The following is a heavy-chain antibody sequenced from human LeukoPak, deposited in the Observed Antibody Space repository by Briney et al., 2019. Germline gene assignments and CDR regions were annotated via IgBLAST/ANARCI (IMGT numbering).Heavy chain of an antibody. D-gene: IGHD5-24*01. CDR3: AKDISSGDGPFDP. CDR1: GFTFDEYT. Sequence: GGSLRLSCAASGFTFDEYTMHWVRQAPGKGLEWVSLMRWDGGSTYYADSVKGRFTISRDNSKNSLYLQMNSLRTEDTALYYCAKDISSGDGPFDPWGQGTLVTVSS. V-gene: IGHV3-43*01. CDR2: MRWDGGST. J-gene: IGHJ5*02.